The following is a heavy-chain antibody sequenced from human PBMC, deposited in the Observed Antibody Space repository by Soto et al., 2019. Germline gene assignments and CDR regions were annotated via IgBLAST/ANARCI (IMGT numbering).Heavy chain of an antibody. J-gene: IGHJ4*02. Sequence: SETLSLTCSVSGGSISDYYWSWIRQPPGKGLEWIGYTYYGWNTNYNPSLKSRVTISVDTSKNQFSLKLISVTAADTAVYYCARDREYYDSSGLYFDYWGQGTLVTVSS. CDR2: TYYGWNT. CDR1: GGSISDYY. V-gene: IGHV4-59*01. CDR3: ARDREYYDSSGLYFDY. D-gene: IGHD3-22*01.